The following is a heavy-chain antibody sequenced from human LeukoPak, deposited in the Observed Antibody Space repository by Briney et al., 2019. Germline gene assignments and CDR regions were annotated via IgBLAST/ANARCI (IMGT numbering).Heavy chain of an antibody. D-gene: IGHD3-9*01. CDR1: GFTFGDYA. Sequence: PGGSLRLSCTASGFTFGDYATSWFRQAPGKGLEWVGFIRSKAYGGTTEYAASVKGRFTISRDDSKSIAYLQMNSLKTEDTAVYYCTREGPYYDILTGYYPNWFDPWGQGTLVTVSS. CDR3: TREGPYYDILTGYYPNWFDP. CDR2: IRSKAYGGTT. J-gene: IGHJ5*02. V-gene: IGHV3-49*03.